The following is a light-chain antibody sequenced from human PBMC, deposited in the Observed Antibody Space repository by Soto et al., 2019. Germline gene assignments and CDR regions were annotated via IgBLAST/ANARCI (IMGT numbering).Light chain of an antibody. Sequence: IQMNQSPSSLSASLGYTVTITCRASQTISNYLNWYQQIPGKAPKLLIYAASTLQSGVPSRFSVSGFGTDFTLTISRLKHEDFATYYRQQSYSTPITFGQGTRLEIK. CDR2: AAS. J-gene: IGKJ5*01. CDR1: QTISNY. V-gene: IGKV1-39*01. CDR3: QQSYSTPIT.